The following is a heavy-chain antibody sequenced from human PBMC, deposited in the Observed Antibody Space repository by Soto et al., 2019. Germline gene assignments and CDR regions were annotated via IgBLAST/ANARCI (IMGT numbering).Heavy chain of an antibody. Sequence: EVQLVESGGGLVKPGGSLRLSCAASGFTFSNAWMNWVRQAPGKGLEWVGRIKSKTDGGTTDYAAPVKGRFTISRDDSKNTLYLQMNSLRAEDTAVYYCARGFYDGDHSYYYYYMDVWGKGTTVTVSS. J-gene: IGHJ6*03. CDR2: IKSKTDGGTT. V-gene: IGHV3-15*07. CDR3: ARGFYDGDHSYYYYYMDV. CDR1: GFTFSNAW. D-gene: IGHD4-17*01.